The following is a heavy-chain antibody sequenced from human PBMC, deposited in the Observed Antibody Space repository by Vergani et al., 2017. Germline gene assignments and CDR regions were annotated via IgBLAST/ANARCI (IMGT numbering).Heavy chain of an antibody. V-gene: IGHV1-69*01. Sequence: QVQLVQSGAEVKKPGSSVKVSCKASGGTFSSYAISWVRRAPGQGLEWMGGIIPIFGTANYAQKFQGRVTITADESTSTAYMELSSLRSEDTAVYYCARDMGLEMATIKDYYYYYMDVWGKGTTVTVSS. CDR3: ARDMGLEMATIKDYYYYYMDV. D-gene: IGHD5-24*01. CDR2: IIPIFGTA. CDR1: GGTFSSYA. J-gene: IGHJ6*03.